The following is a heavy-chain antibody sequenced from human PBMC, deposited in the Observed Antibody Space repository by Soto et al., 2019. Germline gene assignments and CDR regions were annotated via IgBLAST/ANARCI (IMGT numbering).Heavy chain of an antibody. V-gene: IGHV4-31*03. Sequence: SETLSLTCTVSGDSISSRSHYWNWIRQLPGKGLEFIGYIFYTGATYYNPSLRGRVSMSIDTSKNQFSLNLRSVTAADTAVYYCAREGRHSGGMRDNWFDPWGQGTLVTVSS. D-gene: IGHD3-10*01. CDR2: IFYTGAT. CDR3: AREGRHSGGMRDNWFDP. CDR1: GDSISSRSHY. J-gene: IGHJ5*02.